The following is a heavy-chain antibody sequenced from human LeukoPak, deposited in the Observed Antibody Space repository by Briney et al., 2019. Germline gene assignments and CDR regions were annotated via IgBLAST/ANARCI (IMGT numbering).Heavy chain of an antibody. Sequence: SETLSLTCTVSGGSISSGSYYWSWIRQPAGKGLEWIGRIYTSGSTNYNPSLKSRVTISVDTSKNQFSLKLSSVTAADTAVYYCARGAALSYWYFDLWGRGTLVTVSS. CDR1: GGSISSGSYY. V-gene: IGHV4-61*02. CDR3: ARGAALSYWYFDL. J-gene: IGHJ2*01. CDR2: IYTSGST.